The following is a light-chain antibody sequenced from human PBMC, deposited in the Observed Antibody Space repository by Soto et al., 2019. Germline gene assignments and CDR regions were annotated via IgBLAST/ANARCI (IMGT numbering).Light chain of an antibody. CDR1: SSDVGGYNY. V-gene: IGLV2-14*01. Sequence: QSALTQPASVSGSPGQSITISCTGTSSDVGGYNYVSWYQQHPGKAPKLMIYDVSNRPSGVSNRFSGSKSGNTASLTISGLQDEDEADYYCSYYTRSSTYVFGTWTNLTVL. J-gene: IGLJ1*01. CDR3: SYYTRSSTYV. CDR2: DVS.